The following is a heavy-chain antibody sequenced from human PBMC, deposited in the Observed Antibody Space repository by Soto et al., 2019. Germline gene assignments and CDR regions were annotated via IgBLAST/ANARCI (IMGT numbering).Heavy chain of an antibody. CDR3: ARGIQLWLLGGSIYGMDV. CDR1: GGTFSSNA. Sequence: GASVKVSCKASGGTFSSNAISWVRQAPGQGLEWMGGIIPIFGTANYAQKFQGRVTITADESTSTAYMELSSLRSEDTAVYYCARGIQLWLLGGSIYGMDVWGQGTTVTVSS. D-gene: IGHD5-18*01. CDR2: IIPIFGTA. J-gene: IGHJ6*02. V-gene: IGHV1-69*13.